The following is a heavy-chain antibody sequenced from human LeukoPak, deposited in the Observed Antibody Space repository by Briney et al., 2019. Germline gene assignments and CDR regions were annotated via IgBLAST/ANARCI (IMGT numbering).Heavy chain of an antibody. D-gene: IGHD6-13*01. J-gene: IGHJ4*02. CDR2: ISSTSSTI. V-gene: IGHV3-48*01. CDR3: AGDSTAVGGAFDC. CDR1: GFTFSTYG. Sequence: PGGSLRLSCAASGFTFSTYGMNWVRQAPGRGLEWLSYISSTSSTIYYTDSVKGRFTISRDSAKKSLYLQMNSLRAEDTAVYYCAGDSTAVGGAFDCWGQGTLVTVSS.